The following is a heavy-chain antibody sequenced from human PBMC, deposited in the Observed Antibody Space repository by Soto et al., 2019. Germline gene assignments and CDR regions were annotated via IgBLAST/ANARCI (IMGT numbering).Heavy chain of an antibody. J-gene: IGHJ3*02. D-gene: IGHD1-26*01. Sequence: SETLALTCTGSGGSSSSYDWSWIRQPPGKGLEWIGYIYYSGSTNYNPSLKSRVTISVDTSKNQFSLKLSSVTAADTAVYYCARHGWELLEDPDAFDIWGQGTMVT. CDR2: IYYSGST. CDR3: ARHGWELLEDPDAFDI. CDR1: GGSSSSYD. V-gene: IGHV4-59*08.